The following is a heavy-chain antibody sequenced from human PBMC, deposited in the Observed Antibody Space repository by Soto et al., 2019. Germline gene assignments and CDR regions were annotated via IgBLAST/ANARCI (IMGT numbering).Heavy chain of an antibody. CDR3: AGAEVGWFGELRLMNDAFDI. J-gene: IGHJ3*02. V-gene: IGHV4-31*03. D-gene: IGHD3-10*01. CDR2: IYYSGRT. CDR1: GGSISSGGYY. Sequence: SETLSLTCTVSGGSISSGGYYWSWIRQHPGKGLEWIGYIYYSGRTYYNPSLKSRVTISVDTSKNQYSLKLSSVTAADTAVYYGAGAEVGWFGELRLMNDAFDIWGQGTMVTVSS.